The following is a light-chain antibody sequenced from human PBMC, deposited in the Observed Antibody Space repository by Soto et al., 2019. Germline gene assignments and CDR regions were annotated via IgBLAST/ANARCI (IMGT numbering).Light chain of an antibody. J-gene: IGLJ2*01. CDR2: LNSDGSH. CDR1: SGHSNYA. V-gene: IGLV4-69*01. CDR3: QTWGTGFHVV. Sequence: QPVLTQSPSASASLGASVNLTCTLSSGHSNYAIAWHQQQPEKGPRYLMKLNSDGSHSKGDGIPDRFSGSSSGAERYLTISSLQSEDGADYYCQTWGTGFHVVFGGGTKLTVL.